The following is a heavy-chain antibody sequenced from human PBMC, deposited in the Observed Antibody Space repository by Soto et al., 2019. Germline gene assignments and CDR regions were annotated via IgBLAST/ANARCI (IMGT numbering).Heavy chain of an antibody. D-gene: IGHD4-17*01. V-gene: IGHV4-34*01. CDR3: ARWGDDYGDNQNWFDP. J-gene: IGHJ5*02. CDR1: GGSFSGHY. CDR2: INHSGRT. Sequence: PSETLSLTCAVYGGSFSGHYWNWIRQPQGKGLEWIGEINHSGRTNYNPSLKSRVTISLDTSKKEFSLKMTSVTAADTAVYYCARWGDDYGDNQNWFDPWGQGTPVTVS.